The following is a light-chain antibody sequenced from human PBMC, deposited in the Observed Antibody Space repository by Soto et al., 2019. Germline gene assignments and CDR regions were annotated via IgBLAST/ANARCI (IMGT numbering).Light chain of an antibody. CDR1: QDSSNH. J-gene: IGKJ3*01. V-gene: IGKV1-33*01. Sequence: DIQLTQAPSSLSASVGAGVTITCQSSQDSSNHLNWYQQKPGKTPNLLIYAASDLETGVPSRVSGSGSGTFFSFTINSLQTKDIATYYCKKHDGVRLFSPGTKVDSK. CDR2: AAS. CDR3: KKHDGVRL.